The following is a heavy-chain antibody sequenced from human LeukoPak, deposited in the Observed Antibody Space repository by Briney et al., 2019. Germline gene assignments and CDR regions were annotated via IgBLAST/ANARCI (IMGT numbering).Heavy chain of an antibody. D-gene: IGHD2-21*01. V-gene: IGHV3-23*01. Sequence: GGSLILSCEASGFLFDTYAMPWVRQAPGKGLEYVSTINAVDADTYYADSVKGRFTVSRDNSKNTLYLQMNSLRVDDTAVYYCAKQFLDANWGPGALVTVSS. J-gene: IGHJ4*02. CDR1: GFLFDTYA. CDR3: AKQFLDAN. CDR2: INAVDADT.